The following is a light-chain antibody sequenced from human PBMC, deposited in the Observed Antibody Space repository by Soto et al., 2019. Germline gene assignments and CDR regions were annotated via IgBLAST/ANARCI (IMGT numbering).Light chain of an antibody. J-gene: IGLJ2*01. V-gene: IGLV7-46*01. CDR2: DTS. CDR3: LLAYNGAGV. Sequence: QAVVTQAPSLTVSPGGTVTLTCGSSTGGVTSGHYPHWFQKKPGQAPRTLIHDTSNKHSWTPARFSGSLLGGKAALTLSGAQPEDEAEYSCLLAYNGAGVFGGGTKVTVL. CDR1: TGGVTSGHY.